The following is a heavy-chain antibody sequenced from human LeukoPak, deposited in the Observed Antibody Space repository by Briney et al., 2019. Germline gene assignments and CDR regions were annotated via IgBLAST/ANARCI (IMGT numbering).Heavy chain of an antibody. D-gene: IGHD3-16*01. V-gene: IGHV4-59*03. CDR2: FYFTGDT. J-gene: IGHJ3*01. Sequence: SETLSLTCTVSSGSITNHYWSWIRQSPGKGLDYIGYFYFTGDTHYTSSVNSRVTILVDTSGNQFSLRLSSVTPADTALYYCARGRSGRYISRGGFAFDLWGQGTFVTVSS. CDR1: SGSITNHY. CDR3: ARGRSGRYISRGGFAFDL.